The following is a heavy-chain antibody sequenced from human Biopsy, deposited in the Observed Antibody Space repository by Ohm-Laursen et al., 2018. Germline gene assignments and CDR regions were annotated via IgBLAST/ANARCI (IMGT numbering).Heavy chain of an antibody. CDR3: ARDRGYYSDRTVPGYFDL. J-gene: IGHJ2*01. CDR2: VYYTGST. D-gene: IGHD3-22*01. V-gene: IGHV4-61*03. Sequence: TLSLTCTVVSGGSPFTDSITRYYWSWIRQPPGKGLEWIGYVYYTGSTDYNPSLQSRVTISVDTSKNHFSLRLRSVTPADTAIYYCARDRGYYSDRTVPGYFDLWGRGTLVTVSS. CDR1: GGSPFTDSITRYY.